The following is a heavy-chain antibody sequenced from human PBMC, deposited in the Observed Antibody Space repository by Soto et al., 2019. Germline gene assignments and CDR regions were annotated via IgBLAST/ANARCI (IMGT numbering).Heavy chain of an antibody. CDR2: IYHSGST. J-gene: IGHJ4*02. CDR3: ASLPATSDFDY. CDR1: GGSISSSNW. Sequence: QVQLQESGPGLVKPSGTLSLTCAVSGGSISSSNWWSWVRLPPGKGLEWIGEIYHSGSTNYNPSRMSRVTISVDKSRNPFSLKVSSVTAADTAVYYCASLPATSDFDYWGQGTLVTVSS. V-gene: IGHV4-4*02. D-gene: IGHD2-2*01.